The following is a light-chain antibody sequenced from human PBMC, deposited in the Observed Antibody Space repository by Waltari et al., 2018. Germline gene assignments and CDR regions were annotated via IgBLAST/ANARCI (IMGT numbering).Light chain of an antibody. CDR1: TSNIGSNT. Sequence: QSVLTQPPSASGTPGQRVTISCSGSTSNIGSNTVSWYQQLPGTAPKLLIYTDEQGPSGVPDRFSGSKSGTSASLAISGPQSEDEAHYHCSAWDDNLNGVIFGGGTKLTVL. J-gene: IGLJ2*01. V-gene: IGLV1-44*01. CDR2: TDE. CDR3: SAWDDNLNGVI.